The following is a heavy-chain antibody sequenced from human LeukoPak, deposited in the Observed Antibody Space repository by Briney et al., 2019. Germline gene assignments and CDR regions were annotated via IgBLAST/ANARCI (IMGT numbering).Heavy chain of an antibody. CDR1: GFTFSSYS. CDR3: ARDSGYYYDSSGD. CDR2: ISSSSSYI. Sequence: PGGSLRPSCAASGFTFSSYSMNWVRQAPGKGLEWVSSISSSSSYIYYADSVKGRFTISRDKAKNSLYLQMNSLRAEDTAVYYCARDSGYYYDSSGDWGQGTLVTVSS. J-gene: IGHJ4*02. D-gene: IGHD3-22*01. V-gene: IGHV3-21*01.